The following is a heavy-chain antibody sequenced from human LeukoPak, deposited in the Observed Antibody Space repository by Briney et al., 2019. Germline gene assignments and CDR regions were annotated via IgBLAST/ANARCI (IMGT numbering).Heavy chain of an antibody. CDR2: IWYDESNK. D-gene: IGHD2-15*01. J-gene: IGHJ3*02. CDR3: AKDLTPYCSGGSCYSSHDAFDI. V-gene: IGHV3-33*06. Sequence: GGCLRLSCAASGFTFSSYGMHWVRQAPGKGLEWVAVIWYDESNKYYADSVKGRFTISRDNSKNKLYLQMNSLRAEDTDVYYCAKDLTPYCSGGSCYSSHDAFDIWGQGTMVTVSS. CDR1: GFTFSSYG.